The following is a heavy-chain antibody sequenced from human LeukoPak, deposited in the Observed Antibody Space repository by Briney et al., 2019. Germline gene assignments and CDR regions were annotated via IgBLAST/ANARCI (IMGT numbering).Heavy chain of an antibody. CDR1: GGSISSSSYY. Sequence: SGTLSLTCTVSGGSISSSSYYWGWIRQPPGKGLEWIGSIYYSGSTYYNPSLKSRVTISVDTSKNQFSLKLSSVTAADTAVYYCARQTLDERITMIVVVIDKGYYFDYWGQGTLVTVSS. V-gene: IGHV4-39*01. CDR2: IYYSGST. CDR3: ARQTLDERITMIVVVIDKGYYFDY. D-gene: IGHD3-22*01. J-gene: IGHJ4*02.